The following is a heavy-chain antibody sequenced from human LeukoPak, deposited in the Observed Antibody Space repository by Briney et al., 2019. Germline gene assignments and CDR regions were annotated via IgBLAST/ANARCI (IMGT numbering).Heavy chain of an antibody. CDR2: INQEGSEQ. CDR3: ARDFLLFGVVVPNDF. Sequence: PGGSLRLSCATSGFTFRNDWVTWVRQAPGKGLEWVANINQEGSEQYYVDSVKGRFTISRDNAKNTLSLQMHSLRVEDTAIYYCARDFLLFGVVVPNDFWGQGTMVAVSS. CDR1: GFTFRNDW. D-gene: IGHD3-3*01. J-gene: IGHJ4*02. V-gene: IGHV3-7*01.